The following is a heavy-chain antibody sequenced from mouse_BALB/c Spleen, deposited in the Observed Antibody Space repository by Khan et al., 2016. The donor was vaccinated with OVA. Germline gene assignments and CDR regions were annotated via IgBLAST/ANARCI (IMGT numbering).Heavy chain of an antibody. CDR1: GYSFTTYW. D-gene: IGHD2-1*01. J-gene: IGHJ3*01. Sequence: QVQLQQSGAERAKPGPSVKMSCKASGYSFTTYWMHWVKQRPGQGLEWIGYINPSTGYTEYNQKFKDKATLTTDKSSSTAYMQLSSLTTEDSAVYYCARRVLDGIFAYWGQGTMVTVSA. CDR2: INPSTGYT. CDR3: ARRVLDGIFAY. V-gene: IGHV1-7*01.